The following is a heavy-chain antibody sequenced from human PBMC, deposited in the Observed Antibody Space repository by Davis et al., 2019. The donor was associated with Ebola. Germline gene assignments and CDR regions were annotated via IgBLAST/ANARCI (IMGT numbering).Heavy chain of an antibody. Sequence: ASVKVSCKASGYTFTSYGISWVRQAPGQGLEWMGWISAYNGNTNYAQKLQGRVTMTTDTSTNTAYMELRSLRSDDTAVYYCARESYDILTGYTPFDYWGQGTLVTVSS. D-gene: IGHD3-9*01. CDR1: GYTFTSYG. CDR3: ARESYDILTGYTPFDY. J-gene: IGHJ4*02. CDR2: ISAYNGNT. V-gene: IGHV1-18*01.